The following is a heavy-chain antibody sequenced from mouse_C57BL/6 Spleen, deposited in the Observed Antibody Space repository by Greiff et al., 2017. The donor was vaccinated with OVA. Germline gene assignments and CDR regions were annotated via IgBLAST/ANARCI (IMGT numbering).Heavy chain of an antibody. CDR3: ASLYDGYYVGAFDY. CDR2: INPNNGGT. CDR1: GYTFTDYN. Sequence: EVQLQQSGPELVKPGASVKMSCKASGYTFTDYNMHWVKQSHGKSLEWIGYINPNNGGTSYNQKFKGKATLTVNKSSSTAYMELRSLTSEDAAVYYCASLYDGYYVGAFDYWGQGTTLTVSS. D-gene: IGHD2-3*01. V-gene: IGHV1-22*01. J-gene: IGHJ2*01.